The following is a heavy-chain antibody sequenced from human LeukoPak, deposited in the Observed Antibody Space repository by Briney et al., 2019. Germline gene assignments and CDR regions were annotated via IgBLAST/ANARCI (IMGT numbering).Heavy chain of an antibody. V-gene: IGHV3-74*01. CDR3: ARGVKGYYYGSGSEGWFDP. CDR2: INSDGSST. Sequence: QSGGSLRLSCAASGFTFSSYWMHWVRQAPGKGLVWVSRINSDGSSTSYADSVKGRFTISRDNAKNTLYLQMNSLRAEDTAVYYCARGVKGYYYGSGSEGWFDPWGQGTLVTVSS. D-gene: IGHD3-10*01. J-gene: IGHJ5*02. CDR1: GFTFSSYW.